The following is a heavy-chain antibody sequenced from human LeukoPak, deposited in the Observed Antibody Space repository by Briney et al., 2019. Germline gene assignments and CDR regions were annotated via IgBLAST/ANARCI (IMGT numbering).Heavy chain of an antibody. D-gene: IGHD2-15*01. Sequence: GGSLRLSCAASGFTFSDYYMSWIRQAPGKGLEWVSYISSSGSTIYYADSVKGRFTISRDNAKNSLYLQMNSLRAEDTAVYYCAGGPPIYCSGDSCYDYWGQGTLVTVSS. V-gene: IGHV3-11*01. CDR3: AGGPPIYCSGDSCYDY. J-gene: IGHJ4*02. CDR1: GFTFSDYY. CDR2: ISSSGSTI.